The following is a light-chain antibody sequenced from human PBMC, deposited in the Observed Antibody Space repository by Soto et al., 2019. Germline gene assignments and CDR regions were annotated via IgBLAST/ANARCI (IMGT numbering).Light chain of an antibody. CDR2: KAS. CDR3: QQYNSYSRT. V-gene: IGKV1-5*03. Sequence: DIQMTQSPSTLSSSVGDRVTITCRASQSISSWLAWYQQKPGKAPKLLIYKASSLEGGVPSRFCGSGSETDLTIIISSLQPDDFATYYCQQYNSYSRTFGQGTKVEIK. J-gene: IGKJ1*01. CDR1: QSISSW.